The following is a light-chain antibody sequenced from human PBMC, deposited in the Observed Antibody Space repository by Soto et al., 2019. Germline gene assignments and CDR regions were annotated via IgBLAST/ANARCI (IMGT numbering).Light chain of an antibody. CDR2: DAS. J-gene: IGKJ3*01. CDR1: QDVDSY. V-gene: IGKV3-11*01. Sequence: EILLTQSPATLSLSPGERATLSCRASQDVDSYLAWYQQTPGQAPRLLIYDASNRPPGIPARFSGSGSGTDFTLTISSLAPEDFAVYYCQQRNTWPFTFGPGTKVDIK. CDR3: QQRNTWPFT.